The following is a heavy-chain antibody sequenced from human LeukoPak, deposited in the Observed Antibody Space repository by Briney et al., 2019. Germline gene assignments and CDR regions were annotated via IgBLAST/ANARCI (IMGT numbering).Heavy chain of an antibody. CDR1: GGSFSGYY. CDR2: INHSGST. J-gene: IGHJ4*02. CDR3: AGSTGPFDY. Sequence: PSETLSLTCAVYGGSFSGYYWSWIRQPPGKGLEWIGEINHSGSTNYNPSLKSRVTISVETSKNQFSLKLSSVTAADTAVYYCAGSTGPFDYWGQGTLVTVS. V-gene: IGHV4-34*01. D-gene: IGHD2-2*01.